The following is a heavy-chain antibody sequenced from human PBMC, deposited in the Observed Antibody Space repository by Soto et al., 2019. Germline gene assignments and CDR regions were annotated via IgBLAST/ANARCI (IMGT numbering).Heavy chain of an antibody. D-gene: IGHD3-10*01. CDR3: ASATITMVRGVIIPIGRPFDY. Sequence: GGSLRLSCAASGFTFSSYAMHWVRQAPGKGLEWVAVISYDGSNKYYADSVKGRFTISRDNSKNTLYLQMNSLRAEDTAVYYCASATITMVRGVIIPIGRPFDYWGQGTLVTVSS. J-gene: IGHJ4*02. CDR2: ISYDGSNK. V-gene: IGHV3-30-3*01. CDR1: GFTFSSYA.